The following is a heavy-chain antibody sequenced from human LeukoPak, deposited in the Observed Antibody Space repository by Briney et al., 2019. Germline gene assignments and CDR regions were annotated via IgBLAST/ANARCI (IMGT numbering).Heavy chain of an antibody. D-gene: IGHD3-10*01. CDR1: GFTFSSYA. Sequence: GGSLRLSWAASGFTFSSYAMSWVRQAPGKGLKWVSAISGSGGSTYYADSVKGRFTISRDNSKNTLYLQMNSLRAEDTAVYYCAKCTMVRGADYWGQGTLVTVSS. CDR3: AKCTMVRGADY. J-gene: IGHJ4*02. V-gene: IGHV3-23*01. CDR2: ISGSGGST.